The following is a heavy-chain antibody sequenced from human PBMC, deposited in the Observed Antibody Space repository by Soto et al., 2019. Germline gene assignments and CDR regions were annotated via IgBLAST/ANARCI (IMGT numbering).Heavy chain of an antibody. D-gene: IGHD4-17*01. CDR1: GFTFSSYA. CDR2: ISGSGGST. Sequence: GGSLRLSCAASGFTFSSYAMSWVRQAPGKGLEWVSAISGSGGSTYYADSVKGRFTISRDNSKNTLYLQMNSLRAEDTAVYYCAKDPMDYGDYVGWFDPWGQGTLVTVSS. J-gene: IGHJ5*02. CDR3: AKDPMDYGDYVGWFDP. V-gene: IGHV3-23*01.